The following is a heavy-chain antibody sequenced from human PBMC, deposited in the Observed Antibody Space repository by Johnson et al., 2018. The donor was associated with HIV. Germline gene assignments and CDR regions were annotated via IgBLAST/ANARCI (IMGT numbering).Heavy chain of an antibody. D-gene: IGHD1-26*01. Sequence: VQLVESGGGLVQPGGSLRLSCAASGFTFSSYDMHWVRQATGKGLEWVSAIGTAGDTYYPGSVNGRFTISRENAKNSLYLQMNSLRAGDTAVYYCARGSGSYGDAFDIWGQGTMVTVSS. CDR1: GFTFSSYD. V-gene: IGHV3-13*01. CDR2: IGTAGDT. CDR3: ARGSGSYGDAFDI. J-gene: IGHJ3*02.